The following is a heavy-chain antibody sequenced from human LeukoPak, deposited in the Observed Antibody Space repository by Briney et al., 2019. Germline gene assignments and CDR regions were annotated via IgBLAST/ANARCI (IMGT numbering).Heavy chain of an antibody. J-gene: IGHJ4*02. D-gene: IGHD4-23*01. CDR3: AKADSYGGNSQLFDF. CDR1: AFTFNSYA. Sequence: GGSLRLSCADSAFTFNSYAMSWVRQAPGKGLEWVSAVDGSGASTYYADSVKGRFTISRDNSKNTLFLQMNSLAVEDTAVYYCAKADSYGGNSQLFDFWGQGTLVTVSS. V-gene: IGHV3-23*01. CDR2: VDGSGAST.